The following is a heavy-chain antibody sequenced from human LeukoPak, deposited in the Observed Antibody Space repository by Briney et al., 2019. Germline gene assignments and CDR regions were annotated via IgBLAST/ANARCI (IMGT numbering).Heavy chain of an antibody. CDR2: ISSSGSTI. Sequence: GGSLRLSCAASGFTFSDYYMSWIRQAPGKGLEWVSYISSSGSTIYYADSVKGRFTISRDNAKNSLYLQMNSLRAEDTAVYYCARVYGRYDFWSGYQKAFDIWGQGTMVTVSS. V-gene: IGHV3-11*04. CDR1: GFTFSDYY. J-gene: IGHJ3*02. D-gene: IGHD3-3*01. CDR3: ARVYGRYDFWSGYQKAFDI.